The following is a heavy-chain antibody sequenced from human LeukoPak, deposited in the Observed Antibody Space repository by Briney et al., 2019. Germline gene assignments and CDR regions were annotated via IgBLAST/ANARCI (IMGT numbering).Heavy chain of an antibody. V-gene: IGHV3-30*02. CDR1: GFTFSSYG. J-gene: IGHJ4*02. D-gene: IGHD2-2*01. CDR3: VKGDIVVVPAAPLGY. Sequence: GGSLRLSCAASGFTFSSYGMHWVRQAPGKGLEWVAFIRYDGSNKYYADSVKGRFTISRDNSKNTLYLQMNSLRAEDTAVYYCVKGDIVVVPAAPLGYWGQGTLVTVSS. CDR2: IRYDGSNK.